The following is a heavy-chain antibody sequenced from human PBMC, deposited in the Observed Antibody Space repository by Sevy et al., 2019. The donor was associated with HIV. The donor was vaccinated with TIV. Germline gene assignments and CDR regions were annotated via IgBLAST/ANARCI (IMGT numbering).Heavy chain of an antibody. J-gene: IGHJ4*02. CDR2: VRGCGSST. CDR1: GFTFSDYA. Sequence: GGSLRLSCVASGFTFSDYAMAWVRQAPGKGPEWISAVRGCGSSTKYADSVKGRFTISRDNSKNTLYLQLNSLRGEDTAVYYCATAVPPLDWLLLFFDNWGQGSLVTVSS. V-gene: IGHV3-23*01. D-gene: IGHD3-9*01. CDR3: ATAVPPLDWLLLFFDN.